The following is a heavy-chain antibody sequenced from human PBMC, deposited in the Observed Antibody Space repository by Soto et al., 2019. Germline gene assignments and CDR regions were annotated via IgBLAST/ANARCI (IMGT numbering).Heavy chain of an antibody. J-gene: IGHJ4*02. D-gene: IGHD1-26*01. CDR3: ATPLGREGFDY. Sequence: QVQLVQSGAEVKKPGSSVKVSCKASGGTFSSYAISWVRQAPGQGLEWMGGIIPIFGTANYAQKFQGRVTITTDEPTSTAYRELSSRRSEDTAVYYGATPLGREGFDYWGQGTMVTVSS. V-gene: IGHV1-69*05. CDR2: IIPIFGTA. CDR1: GGTFSSYA.